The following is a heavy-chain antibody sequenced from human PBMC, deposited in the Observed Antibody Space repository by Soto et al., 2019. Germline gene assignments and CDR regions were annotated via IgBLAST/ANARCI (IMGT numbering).Heavy chain of an antibody. CDR3: ARMLDRRDRSYYDSSGYP. CDR1: GGSISSGDYY. CDR2: IYYSGST. J-gene: IGHJ5*02. V-gene: IGHV4-30-4*01. D-gene: IGHD3-22*01. Sequence: SETLSLTCTVSGGSISSGDYYWSWIRQPPGKGLERIGYIYYSGSTYYNPSLKSRVTISVDTSKNHFSLKLSSVTAADTAVYYCARMLDRRDRSYYDSSGYPWGQGTLVTVSS.